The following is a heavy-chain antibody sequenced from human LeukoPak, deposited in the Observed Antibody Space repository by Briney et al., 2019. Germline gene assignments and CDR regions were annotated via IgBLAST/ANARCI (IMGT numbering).Heavy chain of an antibody. J-gene: IGHJ4*01. V-gene: IGHV4-59*01. CDR3: ARQTNTIFGVAPLDY. CDR2: IYYSGST. CDR1: GGSISSYY. D-gene: IGHD3-3*01. Sequence: SETLSLTCTVSGGSISSYYWSWIRQPPGKGLEWIGYIYYSGSTNYNPSLKSRVTISVDTSKNQFSLKLSSVTAADTAVYYCARQTNTIFGVAPLDYWGQEPWSPSPQ.